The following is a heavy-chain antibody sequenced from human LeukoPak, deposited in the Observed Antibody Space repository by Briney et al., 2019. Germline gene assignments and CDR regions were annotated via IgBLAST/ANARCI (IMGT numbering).Heavy chain of an antibody. CDR3: ARGRDGYSFFDP. CDR1: GDSVSSSSAA. V-gene: IGHV6-1*01. J-gene: IGHJ5*02. D-gene: IGHD5-24*01. CDR2: TFYRSKWYN. Sequence: SQTLSLTCDISGDSVSSSSAAWNWMRQSPSRGLEWLGRTFYRSKWYNDYAVSVKSRITINPDTSKNQFSLQLNSVAPEDTAVYYCARGRDGYSFFDPWGQGILVTVSS.